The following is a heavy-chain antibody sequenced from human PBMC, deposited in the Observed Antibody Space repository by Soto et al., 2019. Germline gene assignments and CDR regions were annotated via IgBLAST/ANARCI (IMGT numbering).Heavy chain of an antibody. CDR1: GFTSNNNW. Sequence: GESLKISCKCSGFTSNNNWIAWVRQMPGKGLEWMGIIYPSDSDTRYSPSFQGQVTISADKSISTAYLQWTSLKASDTATYYCAAAIGVTDSAYFHHWGQGTRVTVSS. CDR3: AAAIGVTDSAYFHH. CDR2: IYPSDSDT. J-gene: IGHJ1*01. D-gene: IGHD6-19*01. V-gene: IGHV5-51*01.